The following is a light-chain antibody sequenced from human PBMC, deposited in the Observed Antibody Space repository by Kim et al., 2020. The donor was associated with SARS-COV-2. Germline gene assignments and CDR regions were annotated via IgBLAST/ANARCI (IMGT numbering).Light chain of an antibody. CDR2: GKT. Sequence: ALGQTVRIPCQGDSLRIYSASWFQQKPGHAPILVIYGKTSRPSGIPHRFSGSSSGNTASLTITGAQAEDEADYYCSSRDSSGKQWVFGGATKLTVL. CDR3: SSRDSSGKQWV. CDR1: SLRIYS. J-gene: IGLJ3*02. V-gene: IGLV3-19*01.